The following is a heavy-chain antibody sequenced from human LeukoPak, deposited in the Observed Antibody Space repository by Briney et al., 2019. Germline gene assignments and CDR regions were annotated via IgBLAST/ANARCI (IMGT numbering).Heavy chain of an antibody. Sequence: PGGSLRLSCAASGFTDSSYYMSWVRQAPGKGLEWVSVIYSGGSTYYADSVKGRFTISRDNSKNTLYLQMNSLRAEDTAVYYCARECSGGSSGIAFDIWGRGTMVTVYS. J-gene: IGHJ3*02. V-gene: IGHV3-53*01. CDR3: ARECSGGSSGIAFDI. D-gene: IGHD2-15*01. CDR1: GFTDSSYY. CDR2: IYSGGST.